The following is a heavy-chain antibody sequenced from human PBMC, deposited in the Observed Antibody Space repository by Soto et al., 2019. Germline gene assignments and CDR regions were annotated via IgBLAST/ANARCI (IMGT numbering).Heavy chain of an antibody. V-gene: IGHV2-5*02. CDR2: IYWDDAK. Sequence: QITLKESGPTLVKPTQTLTLTCTFSGFSLSTSGVGVAWIRQPPGKALEWLALIYWDDAKRYSPFLKSRLTLSKDSSKNHVVLTMTRLDPVDTATYYCAHGAEKFDPWGQGTLVTVSS. J-gene: IGHJ5*02. CDR1: GFSLSTSGVG. CDR3: AHGAEKFDP.